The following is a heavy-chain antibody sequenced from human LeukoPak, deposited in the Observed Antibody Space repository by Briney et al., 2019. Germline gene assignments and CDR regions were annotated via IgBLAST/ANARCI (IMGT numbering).Heavy chain of an antibody. Sequence: GRSLRLSCTASGFTYSHFGMXXXRQAPGKGXXXXXXXXXDGTXKXXGDAXKXXXXXXXDNSRNTLYLQMNNLGDDDTAVYYCAKDAQRGFDYSNSLEYWGQGTLVIVSS. CDR1: GFTYSHFG. D-gene: IGHD4-11*01. CDR2: XXXDGTXK. CDR3: AKDAQRGFDYSNSLEY. V-gene: IGHV3-30*18. J-gene: IGHJ4*02.